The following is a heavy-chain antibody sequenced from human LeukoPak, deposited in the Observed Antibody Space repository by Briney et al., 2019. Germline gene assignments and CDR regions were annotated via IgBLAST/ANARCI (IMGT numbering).Heavy chain of an antibody. CDR2: ISYDGSNK. Sequence: GGSLRLSCAASGFTFSSYAMHWVRQAPGKGLEWVAVISYDGSNKYYADSVMGRFTISRDNSKNTLYLQMNSLRAEDTAVYYCARDPLNPYYYDSSGYFSWGQGTLVTVSS. CDR3: ARDPLNPYYYDSSGYFS. CDR1: GFTFSSYA. J-gene: IGHJ4*02. D-gene: IGHD3-22*01. V-gene: IGHV3-30*04.